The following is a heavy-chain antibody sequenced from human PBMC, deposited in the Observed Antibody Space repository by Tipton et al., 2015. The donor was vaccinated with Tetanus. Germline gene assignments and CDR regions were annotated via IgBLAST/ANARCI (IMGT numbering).Heavy chain of an antibody. CDR3: AKGTAYTGSHYNYYFDY. J-gene: IGHJ4*02. Sequence: CAASEFIFSDYAMGWVRQAPGKGLEWVSAISGSGSSKYYADSVRGRFLISRDNSRNTLFLQMNSLRVEDTAVYYCAKGTAYTGSHYNYYFDYWGQGSLVTVSS. D-gene: IGHD1-26*01. V-gene: IGHV3-23*01. CDR2: ISGSGSSK. CDR1: EFIFSDYA.